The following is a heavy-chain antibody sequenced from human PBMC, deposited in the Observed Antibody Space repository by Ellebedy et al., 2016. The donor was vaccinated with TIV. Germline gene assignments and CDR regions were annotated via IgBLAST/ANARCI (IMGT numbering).Heavy chain of an antibody. Sequence: GGSLRLXCAASGFTFSSYAMHWVRQAPGKGLEWVAVISYDGSNKYYADSVKGRFTISRDNSKNTLYLQMNSLRAEDTAVYYCARDLRRERWLQLGYWGQGTLVTVSS. CDR2: ISYDGSNK. CDR3: ARDLRRERWLQLGY. D-gene: IGHD5-24*01. V-gene: IGHV3-30-3*01. J-gene: IGHJ4*02. CDR1: GFTFSSYA.